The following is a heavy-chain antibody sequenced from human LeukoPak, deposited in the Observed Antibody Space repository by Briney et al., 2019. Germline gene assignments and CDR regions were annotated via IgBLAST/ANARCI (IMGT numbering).Heavy chain of an antibody. CDR2: ISGSGGST. V-gene: IGHV3-23*01. CDR1: GFTFSSYA. J-gene: IGHJ4*02. Sequence: GGSLRLSCAASGFTFSSYAMSWVRQAPGKGLEWVSAISGSGGSTYYADSVKGRFTISRDNSKNTLYLQMNSLRAEDTAVYYCANRPNDRFLEWSFDYWGQGTLVTVSS. CDR3: ANRPNDRFLEWSFDY. D-gene: IGHD3-3*01.